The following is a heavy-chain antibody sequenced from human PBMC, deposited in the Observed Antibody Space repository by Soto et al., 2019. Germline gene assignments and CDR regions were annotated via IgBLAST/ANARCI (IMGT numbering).Heavy chain of an antibody. Sequence: QVQLVQSGAEVKKPGASVKVSCKASGYTFTSYGISWVRQAPGQGLEWMGWINAYNGNTNYAQKPXGRVPHAPDTSTSTAYLDLRSLQSAATAVYSCARVLPPFDPWGQGTLVTVSS. V-gene: IGHV1-18*01. J-gene: IGHJ5*02. CDR2: INAYNGNT. CDR1: GYTFTSYG. CDR3: ARVLPPFDP.